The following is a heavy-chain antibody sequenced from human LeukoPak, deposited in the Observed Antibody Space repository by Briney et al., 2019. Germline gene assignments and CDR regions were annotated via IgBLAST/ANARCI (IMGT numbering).Heavy chain of an antibody. D-gene: IGHD3-10*01. J-gene: IGHJ4*02. CDR2: ISSSGSTI. Sequence: GGSLRLSCTASGFTFSTFSMSWVRQAPGKGLEWVSYISSSGSTIYYADSVKGRFTISRDNAKNSLYLQMNSLRAEDTAVYYCARDRGFGEFLYYFDYWGQGTLVTVSS. V-gene: IGHV3-48*04. CDR3: ARDRGFGEFLYYFDY. CDR1: GFTFSTFS.